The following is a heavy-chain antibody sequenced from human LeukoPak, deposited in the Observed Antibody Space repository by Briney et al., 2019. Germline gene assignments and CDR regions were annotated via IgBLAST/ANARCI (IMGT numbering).Heavy chain of an antibody. Sequence: GGSLSHSRSASGFPHSSNYMSRVPPAPGKGLGWVSDIYSGGSPFQPDSVKGRFTISRDNSKSTLSRQMNSLRAEDTPVYYRARAGLDCSGGSCAFYGMDVWGKGTTVTVSS. CDR1: GFPHSSNY. CDR2: IYSGGSP. V-gene: IGHV3-53*01. J-gene: IGHJ6*01. D-gene: IGHD2-15*01. CDR3: ARAGLDCSGGSCAFYGMDV.